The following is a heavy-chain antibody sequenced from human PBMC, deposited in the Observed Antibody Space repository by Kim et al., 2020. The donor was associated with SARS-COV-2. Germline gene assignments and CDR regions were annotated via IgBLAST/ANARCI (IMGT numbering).Heavy chain of an antibody. CDR3: VRGVSGAFDI. J-gene: IGHJ3*02. D-gene: IGHD3-10*01. Sequence: GGSLRLSCAASGFTARDNYMSWVRQAPGKGLEWVSVISSGDSTYYADSVKGRFTISRDNPKNILYLQMNSLRAEDTAVYYCVRGVSGAFDIWAQGTMVTVSS. CDR2: ISSGDST. CDR1: GFTARDNY. V-gene: IGHV3-66*02.